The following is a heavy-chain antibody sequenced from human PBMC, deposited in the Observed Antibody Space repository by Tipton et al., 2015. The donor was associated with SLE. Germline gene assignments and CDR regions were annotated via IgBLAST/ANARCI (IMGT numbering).Heavy chain of an antibody. CDR1: GFTFDDYA. D-gene: IGHD6-13*01. CDR3: AKDIGGGIAAPGY. Sequence: SLRLSCAASGFTFDDYAMHWVRQAPGKGLEWVSGISWNSGSIGYADSVKGRFTVSRDNAKNSLYLQMNSLRAEDTALYYCAKDIGGGIAAPGYWGQGTLVTVSS. CDR2: ISWNSGSI. J-gene: IGHJ4*02. V-gene: IGHV3-9*01.